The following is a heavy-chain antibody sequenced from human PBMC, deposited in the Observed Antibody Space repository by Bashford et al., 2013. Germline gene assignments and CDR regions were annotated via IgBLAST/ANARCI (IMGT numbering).Heavy chain of an antibody. V-gene: IGHV4-31*01. CDR1: GWLHRQWWFIT. J-gene: IGHJ4*02. Sequence: SETLSLTCTVSGWLHRQWWFITGSWVRQRPEKGLEWMGYISNSGERLLQPVPSRVRLSSQETPSNNQFSLKVRFATVADTAVYYCARGSDYGDSSGYYFDYWGQGT. CDR2: ISNSGER. D-gene: IGHD3-22*01. CDR3: ARGSDYGDSSGYYFDY.